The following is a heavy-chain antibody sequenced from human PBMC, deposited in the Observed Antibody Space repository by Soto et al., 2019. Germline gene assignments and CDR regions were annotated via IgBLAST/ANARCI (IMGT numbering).Heavy chain of an antibody. CDR1: WDTFTSCG. J-gene: IGHJ6*02. CDR3: ERDLGPSFPYGMDV. CDR2: ISAYNGNT. Sequence: GASVKVSCTASWDTFTSCGISWVRQAPGQGLEWMGWISAYNGNTNYAQRLQGRVTMTTDTSTSTAYMELRSLRSDDTAVYYCERDLGPSFPYGMDVWGQGTTVPVSS. V-gene: IGHV1-18*01.